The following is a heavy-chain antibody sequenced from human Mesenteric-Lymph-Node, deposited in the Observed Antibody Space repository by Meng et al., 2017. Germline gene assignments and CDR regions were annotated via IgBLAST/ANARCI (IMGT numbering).Heavy chain of an antibody. J-gene: IGHJ4*01. D-gene: IGHD6-13*01. V-gene: IGHV4-31*02. CDR1: GGSISSGGYY. Sequence: SCTVSGGSISSGGYYWSWIRQHPGKGLEWIGYIYYSGSTYYNPSLKSRVTISVDTSKNQFSLKLSSVTAADTAIYYCAKTAYGNSWSYYFDSWSQGTLVTVSS. CDR2: IYYSGST. CDR3: AKTAYGNSWSYYFDS.